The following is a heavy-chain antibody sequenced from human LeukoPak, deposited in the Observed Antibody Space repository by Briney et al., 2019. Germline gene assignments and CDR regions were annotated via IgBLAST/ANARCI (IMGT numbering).Heavy chain of an antibody. CDR3: ARDPSNTSGWYIWFDF. CDR1: GYTFKNYG. J-gene: IGHJ5*01. V-gene: IGHV1-18*04. CDR2: ISTYNGDT. Sequence: ASVKVSCKASGYTFKNYGISWVRQAPGQGLEWMGWISTYNGDTKHAQKVQGRLTPTAGASTSTAYMELRGLRSDDTAVYYGARDPSNTSGWYIWFDFWGQGTLVTVSS. D-gene: IGHD6-19*01.